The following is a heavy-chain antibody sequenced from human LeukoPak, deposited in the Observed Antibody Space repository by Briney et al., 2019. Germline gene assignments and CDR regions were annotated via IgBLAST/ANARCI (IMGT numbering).Heavy chain of an antibody. CDR1: GGSISSSNYY. CDR2: IYYSGST. J-gene: IGHJ4*02. V-gene: IGHV4-39*01. CDR3: ARAPYYYDSSGYYAPFDY. D-gene: IGHD3-22*01. Sequence: NPSETLSLTCTVSGGSISSSNYYWGWIRQPPGKGLEWIGSIYYSGSTYYNPSLKSRVTISVDTSKNQFSLKLSSVTAADTAVYYCARAPYYYDSSGYYAPFDYWGQGTLVTVSS.